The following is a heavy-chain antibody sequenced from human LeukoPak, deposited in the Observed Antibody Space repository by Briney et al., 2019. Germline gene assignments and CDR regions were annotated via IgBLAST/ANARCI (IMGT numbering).Heavy chain of an antibody. CDR3: ARGPRFVVVPAAIVWINSVNLYYYYGMDV. D-gene: IGHD2-2*01. CDR1: GFTFSSYW. V-gene: IGHV3-74*01. CDR2: INSDGSST. Sequence: GGSLRLSCAASGFTFSSYWMHWVRHAPGKGLVWVSRINSDGSSTSYADSVKGRFTISRDNAKNTLYLQVNSLRAEDTAVYYCARGPRFVVVPAAIVWINSVNLYYYYGMDVWGQGTTVTVSS. J-gene: IGHJ6*02.